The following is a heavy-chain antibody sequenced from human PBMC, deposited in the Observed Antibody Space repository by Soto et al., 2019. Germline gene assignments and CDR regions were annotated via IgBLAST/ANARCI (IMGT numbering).Heavy chain of an antibody. V-gene: IGHV4-30-2*01. J-gene: IGHJ4*02. D-gene: IGHD6-13*01. CDR1: GGSISSGGYS. CDR3: ARGLNTAAALDY. Sequence: QLQLQESGSGLVKPSQTLSLTCAVSGGSISSGGYSWSWIRQPPGKGLGWIGYIYHSGSNYYNPSLKSRVTTSVDRSKNQFSLKLSSVTAADTAVYYCARGLNTAAALDYWGQGTLVTVS. CDR2: IYHSGSN.